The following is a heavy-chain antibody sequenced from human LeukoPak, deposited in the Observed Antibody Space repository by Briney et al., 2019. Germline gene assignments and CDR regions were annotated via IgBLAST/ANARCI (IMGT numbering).Heavy chain of an antibody. CDR1: GFTFSSYG. D-gene: IGHD3-10*01. V-gene: IGHV3-33*01. CDR2: IWYDGSNK. CDR3: ARDQYYYGSGSYLYY. J-gene: IGHJ4*02. Sequence: GGSLRLSCAASGFTFSSYGMHWVRQAPGKGLEWVAVIWYDGSNKYYADSVKGRFTISRGNSKNTLYLQMNSLRAEDTAVYYCARDQYYYGSGSYLYYWGQGTLVTVSS.